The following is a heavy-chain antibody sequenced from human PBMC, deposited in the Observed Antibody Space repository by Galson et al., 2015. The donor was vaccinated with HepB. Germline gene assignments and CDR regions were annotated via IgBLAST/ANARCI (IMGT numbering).Heavy chain of an antibody. Sequence: SLRLSCAASGFTFSNYAMTWVRQAPGKGLEWISTISGSGDRTYSADSVKGRFTISRDNSKNMLYLQMNSLRAEDTAVYYCASCLTWDMSDFDSWGQGTLVTVSS. V-gene: IGHV3-23*01. CDR3: ASCLTWDMSDFDS. CDR2: ISGSGDRT. CDR1: GFTFSNYA. J-gene: IGHJ4*02. D-gene: IGHD7-27*01.